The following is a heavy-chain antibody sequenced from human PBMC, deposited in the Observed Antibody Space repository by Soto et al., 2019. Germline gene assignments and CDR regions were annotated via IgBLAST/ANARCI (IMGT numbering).Heavy chain of an antibody. CDR1: GGSVSSGSYY. Sequence: PSETLSLTCTVSGGSVSSGSYYWSWIRQPPGKGLEGIGYIYYSGSTNYNPSLKSRGTISVDTSKNQFSLKLSSVTAADTAVYYCAGLGGGYYGMDVWGQGTTVTVSS. J-gene: IGHJ6*02. CDR2: IYYSGST. CDR3: AGLGGGYYGMDV. V-gene: IGHV4-61*01. D-gene: IGHD3-16*01.